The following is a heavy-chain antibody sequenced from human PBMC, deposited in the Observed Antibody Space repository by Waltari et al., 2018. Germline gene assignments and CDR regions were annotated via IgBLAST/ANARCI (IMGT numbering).Heavy chain of an antibody. CDR3: ARDRPRRYCSGGSCYEGFDY. J-gene: IGHJ4*02. CDR2: IYYSEST. Sequence: QVQLQESGPGLVKPSETLSLTCTVSGGSISSYYWSWIRQPPGKGLEWIGYIYYSESTNYNPALKSRVTISVDTSKNQFSLKLSSVTAADTAVYYCARDRPRRYCSGGSCYEGFDYWGQGTLVTVSS. D-gene: IGHD2-15*01. CDR1: GGSISSYY. V-gene: IGHV4-59*01.